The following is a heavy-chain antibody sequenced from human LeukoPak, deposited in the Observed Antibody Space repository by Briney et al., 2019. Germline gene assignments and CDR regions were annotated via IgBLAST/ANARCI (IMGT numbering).Heavy chain of an antibody. Sequence: SETLSLTCTVSGGSISSTNYYWAWIRQPPGKGLDWIGSIYYSGTTYYNSSLKSRVTISVDTSKNQFSLKLTSVTAADTAVYYCARHLSGNCLGYFQHWGQGTLVTVSS. V-gene: IGHV4-39*01. CDR2: IYYSGTT. J-gene: IGHJ1*01. CDR1: GGSISSTNYY. CDR3: ARHLSGNCLGYFQH. D-gene: IGHD1-26*01.